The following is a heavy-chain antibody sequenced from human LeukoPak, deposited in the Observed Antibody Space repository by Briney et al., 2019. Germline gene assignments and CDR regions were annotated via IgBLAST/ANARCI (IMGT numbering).Heavy chain of an antibody. J-gene: IGHJ5*02. CDR2: INPSGGST. V-gene: IGHV1-46*01. D-gene: IGHD3-10*01. Sequence: GSSVKVSCKASGYTFTSYYMHWVRQAPGQGLEWMGIINPSGGSTSYAQKFQGRVTMTRDTSTSTVYMELSSLRSEDTAVYYCARGNITMVRGVINWFDPWGQGTLVTVSS. CDR3: ARGNITMVRGVINWFDP. CDR1: GYTFTSYY.